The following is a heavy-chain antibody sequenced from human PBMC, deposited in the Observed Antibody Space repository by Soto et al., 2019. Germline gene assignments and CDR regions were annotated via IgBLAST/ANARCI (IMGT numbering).Heavy chain of an antibody. CDR3: ARLGVGEPAIPDAFTI. V-gene: IGHV3-11*06. D-gene: IGHD2-21*02. Sequence: QVQLVESGGGLVKPGGSLRLSCAASGFTLSDYYMSWIRQAPGKGLEWISYISDISSFTNYAHSAMGRFPISRDNANNSASLQTNSLRAEDTALYYCARLGVGEPAIPDAFTIWGQGTMVTVSS. CDR1: GFTLSDYY. J-gene: IGHJ3*02. CDR2: ISDISSFT.